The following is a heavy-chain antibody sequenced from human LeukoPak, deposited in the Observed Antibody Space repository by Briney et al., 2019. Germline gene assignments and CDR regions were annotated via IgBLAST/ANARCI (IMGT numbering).Heavy chain of an antibody. CDR2: IFPADSNT. J-gene: IGHJ4*02. CDR3: AITDYYRSLYYFDY. V-gene: IGHV5-51*01. Sequence: GESLKISCKVSGYTFTHNWIGWVRQKPGRGLEWLGVIFPADSNTAYNSSFRGQVTISADKSISTAYLQWSSLKASDTAMYYCAITDYYRSLYYFDYWGQGTLVTVSS. CDR1: GYTFTHNW. D-gene: IGHD3-10*01.